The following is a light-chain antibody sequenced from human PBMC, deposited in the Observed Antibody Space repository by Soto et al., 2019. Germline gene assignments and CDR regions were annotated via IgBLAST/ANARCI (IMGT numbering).Light chain of an antibody. V-gene: IGKV3-11*01. J-gene: IGKJ4*01. Sequence: EIVLTQSPATLSLSPGERATLSCRASQSVSSYLAWYQQKPGQAPRLLIYDASNRATGIPARFSGSGSGTDLTRTNSSLEAEGFSVYYLQARYNWPLTFGGGTKVEIK. CDR3: QARYNWPLT. CDR1: QSVSSY. CDR2: DAS.